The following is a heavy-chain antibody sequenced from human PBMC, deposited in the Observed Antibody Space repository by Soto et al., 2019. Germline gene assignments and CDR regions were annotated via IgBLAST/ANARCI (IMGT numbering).Heavy chain of an antibody. Sequence: QLPLQESGPGLVKPSETLSLTCAVSGGSFRGTTYYWAWLRQAPGKGLEWIGSIAYGGSTYNNQSLKSRVTMSVDTYKNKFSLNLNSVTAEETAVYYCARPWGDYGVLHTFDYWGQGTLVTVSS. CDR3: ARPWGDYGVLHTFDY. CDR1: GGSFRGTTYY. CDR2: IAYGGST. J-gene: IGHJ4*02. V-gene: IGHV4-39*01. D-gene: IGHD4-17*01.